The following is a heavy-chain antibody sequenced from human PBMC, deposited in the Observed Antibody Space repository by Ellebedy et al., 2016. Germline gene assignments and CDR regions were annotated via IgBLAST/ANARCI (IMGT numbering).Heavy chain of an antibody. D-gene: IGHD4-11*01. CDR1: GYTFTSYA. V-gene: IGHV1-3*01. CDR3: ARGFHTVTTGDAFDI. CDR2: INAGNGNT. J-gene: IGHJ3*02. Sequence: ASVKVSCKASGYTFTSYAMHWVRQAPGQRLEWMGWINAGNGNTKYSQKFQGRVTITRDTSASTAYMELSSLRSEDTAVYYCARGFHTVTTGDAFDIWGQGTMVTVSS.